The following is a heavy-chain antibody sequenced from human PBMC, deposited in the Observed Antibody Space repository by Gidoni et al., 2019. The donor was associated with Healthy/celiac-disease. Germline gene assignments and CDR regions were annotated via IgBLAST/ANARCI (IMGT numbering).Heavy chain of an antibody. CDR3: ARHLVWAAVAAGDWAFDI. J-gene: IGHJ3*02. CDR2: IYPGDSDT. Sequence: VQLVQSGAEVKKPGDSLKLSCEGSGYSFTSYLIGWVRQIPGKGLELMGIIYPGDSDTRDSPSFQGQFTIAADKSISTAYLQWSSLKASDTAMYYCARHLVWAAVAAGDWAFDIWGQGTMVTVSS. CDR1: GYSFTSYL. V-gene: IGHV5-51*01. D-gene: IGHD6-19*01.